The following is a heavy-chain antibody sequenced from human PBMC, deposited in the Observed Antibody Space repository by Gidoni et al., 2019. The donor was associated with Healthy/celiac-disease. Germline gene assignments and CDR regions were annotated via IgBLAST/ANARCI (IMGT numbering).Heavy chain of an antibody. CDR3: ASLSWSFS. Sequence: EVQLVESGGGLVKPGGSLRLSCAASGFTFSSYSMNGVRQAPGKGLEWVSSISSSSSYIYYADSVKGRFTIARDNAKNALYLQMNSLRAEDTAVYDCASLSWSFSWGQGTLVTVSS. CDR2: ISSSSSYI. V-gene: IGHV3-21*01. D-gene: IGHD6-13*01. CDR1: GFTFSSYS. J-gene: IGHJ5*02.